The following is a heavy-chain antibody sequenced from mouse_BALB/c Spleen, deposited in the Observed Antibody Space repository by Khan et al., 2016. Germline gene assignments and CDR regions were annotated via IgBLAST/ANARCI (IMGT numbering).Heavy chain of an antibody. J-gene: IGHJ3*01. CDR1: GYTFRSYW. CDR3: ARRRDYGSSPAWFAY. Sequence: QVRLQQSGAELMKPGASVKISCKATGYTFRSYWIEWVKQRPGHGLEWIGEILPGGGTTNYNEKFQGKAIFTADSSSNTAYMQFSSLTSEASAVYYCARRRDYGSSPAWFAYWGQGTLVTVSA. D-gene: IGHD1-1*01. CDR2: ILPGGGTT. V-gene: IGHV1-9*01.